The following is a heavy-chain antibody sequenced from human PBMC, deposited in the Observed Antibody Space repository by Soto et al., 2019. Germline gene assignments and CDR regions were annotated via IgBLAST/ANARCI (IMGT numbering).Heavy chain of an antibody. V-gene: IGHV4-61*01. CDR2: IYQSGTT. J-gene: IGHJ4*02. D-gene: IGHD3-22*01. CDR1: GGSVRSGIYY. CDR3: ARDSSGRHDY. Sequence: SETLSLTCSVSGGSVRSGIYYWTWIRQPPGKGLEWIGYIYQSGTTNYNASLKSRVTISIDTSKNQFFLKLNSVTAADTAVYYCARDSSGRHDYWGQGTLVTVSS.